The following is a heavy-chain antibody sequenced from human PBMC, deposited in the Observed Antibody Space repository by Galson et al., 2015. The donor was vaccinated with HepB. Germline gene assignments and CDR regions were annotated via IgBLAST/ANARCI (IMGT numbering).Heavy chain of an antibody. CDR2: IIPIFGTA. V-gene: IGHV1-69*13. J-gene: IGHJ6*02. Sequence: SVKVSCKASGGTFSSYAISWVRQAPGQGLEWMGGIIPIFGTANYAQKFQGRVTITADESTSTVYMELSSLRSEDTAVYYCARHGLGYSSGWYYGTSYYYYGMDVWGQGTTVTVSS. CDR3: ARHGLGYSSGWYYGTSYYYYGMDV. D-gene: IGHD6-19*01. CDR1: GGTFSSYA.